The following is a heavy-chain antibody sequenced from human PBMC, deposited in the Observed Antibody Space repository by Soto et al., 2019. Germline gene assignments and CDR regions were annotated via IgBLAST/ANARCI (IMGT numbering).Heavy chain of an antibody. J-gene: IGHJ5*02. V-gene: IGHV4-61*01. CDR2: IFYSGST. Sequence: QVQLQESGPGLVKPSETLSVTCTVSGGSVSSRSHFWSWIRQPPGGVLQWIGYIFYSGSTNYNPSLKSRATLSVDTSRNQFSLRLTSVTAADTAFYYGARYDAESGYNKIDPWGQGTLVTVSS. CDR1: GGSVSSRSHF. D-gene: IGHD5-12*01. CDR3: ARYDAESGYNKIDP.